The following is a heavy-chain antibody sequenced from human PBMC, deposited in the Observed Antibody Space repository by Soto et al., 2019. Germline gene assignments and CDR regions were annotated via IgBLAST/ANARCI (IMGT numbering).Heavy chain of an antibody. CDR2: IYNSGST. Sequence: PSETLSLTCSVSGDSIRDYYWISMRQPPGKGLEWIGYIYNSGSTNYNSSLKSRVSISLDTSMNQFSLKLTSVTAADTAVYYCVRDEGNYSRYFAHGGRGILVTVS. D-gene: IGHD1-7*01. CDR1: GDSIRDYY. CDR3: VRDEGNYSRYFAH. V-gene: IGHV4-59*01. J-gene: IGHJ4*02.